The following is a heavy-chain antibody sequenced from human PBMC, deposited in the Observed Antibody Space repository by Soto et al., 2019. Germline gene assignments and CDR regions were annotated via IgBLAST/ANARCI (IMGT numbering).Heavy chain of an antibody. CDR3: ARVSGIYYYGMDV. V-gene: IGHV4-59*12. CDR2: INFSGTT. Sequence: SETLSLTCTVSGGSLSPNYWAWIRQPPGKGLEWVGEINFSGTTSYNPSLKSRVTISVDTSKNQFSLKLSSVTAADTAVYYCARVSGIYYYGMDVWGQGTTVTVSS. CDR1: GGSLSPNY. D-gene: IGHD3-10*01. J-gene: IGHJ6*02.